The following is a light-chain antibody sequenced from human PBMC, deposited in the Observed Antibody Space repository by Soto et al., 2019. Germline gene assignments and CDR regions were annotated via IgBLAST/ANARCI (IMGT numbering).Light chain of an antibody. CDR2: GAS. J-gene: IGKJ5*01. CDR1: QSASSSY. Sequence: EIVLTQSPGTLSSSPGERATISCRASQSASSSYLAWYQQKPGQAARLLIYGASCRVTGIPDRFSGSGSATDFTLTISSREPEDVAAYYCQQYGSSPPITFGQGTQLEIK. CDR3: QQYGSSPPIT. V-gene: IGKV3-20*01.